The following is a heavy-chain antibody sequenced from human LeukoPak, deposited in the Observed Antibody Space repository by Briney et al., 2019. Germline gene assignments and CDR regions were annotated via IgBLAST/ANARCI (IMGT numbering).Heavy chain of an antibody. CDR3: ARGSGWYPFDY. V-gene: IGHV1-69*05. CDR2: IIPIFGTA. D-gene: IGHD6-19*01. Sequence: ASVKVSCKASGGTFSSYAISWVRQAPGQGHEWMGRIIPIFGTANYAQKFQGGVTITTDESTSTAYMELSSLRSEDTAVYYCARGSGWYPFDYWGQGTLVTVSS. CDR1: GGTFSSYA. J-gene: IGHJ4*02.